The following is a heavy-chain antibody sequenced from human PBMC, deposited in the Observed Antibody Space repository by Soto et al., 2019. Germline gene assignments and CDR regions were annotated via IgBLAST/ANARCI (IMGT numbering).Heavy chain of an antibody. Sequence: EVQLVESGGGLVQPGGSLRLSCTASGFTFSSSWMSWVRQAPGKGLEWVANIKEDGSEKNYVDSVKGRFTISRDNAKNSLNLQMSSLRAEDTAVYYCARGRVGMTWGQGTMVIVSS. CDR1: GFTFSSSW. J-gene: IGHJ3*01. V-gene: IGHV3-7*04. CDR2: IKEDGSEK. D-gene: IGHD2-15*01. CDR3: ARGRVGMT.